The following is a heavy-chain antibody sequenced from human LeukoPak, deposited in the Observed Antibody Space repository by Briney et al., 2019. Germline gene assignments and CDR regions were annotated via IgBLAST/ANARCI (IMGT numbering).Heavy chain of an antibody. CDR2: IYHSGRT. CDR1: GYSISSGYY. Sequence: PSETLSLICTISGYSISSGYYWGWIRQPPGKGLEGIGSIYHSGRTYYNPSLKNRFTISVDTSKNQFSLKLSSVTAADTAVYYCARDGGRSSGWYSDYWGQGTLVTVSS. D-gene: IGHD6-19*01. V-gene: IGHV4-38-2*02. CDR3: ARDGGRSSGWYSDY. J-gene: IGHJ4*02.